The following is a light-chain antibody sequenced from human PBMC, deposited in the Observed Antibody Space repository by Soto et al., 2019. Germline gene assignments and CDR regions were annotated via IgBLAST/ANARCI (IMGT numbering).Light chain of an antibody. CDR3: QTWGTGIHVV. CDR2: VNSDGRH. V-gene: IGLV4-69*01. CDR1: SGHSSYA. J-gene: IGLJ2*01. Sequence: QSVLTQSPSASASLGASVKLTCTLSSGHSSYAIAWHQQQPEKGPRYLMKVNSDGRHNMGDGIPDRFSGSSSGAERYLTISSLQSEDEADYYCQTWGTGIHVVFGGGTKLTVL.